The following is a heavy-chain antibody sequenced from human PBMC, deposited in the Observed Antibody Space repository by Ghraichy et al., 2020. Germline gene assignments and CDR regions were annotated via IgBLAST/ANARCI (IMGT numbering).Heavy chain of an antibody. D-gene: IGHD1-26*01. CDR1: GYIFSSSG. Sequence: ASVKVSCKASGYIFSSSGISWVRQAPGQGLEWMAWISIYTGNTKYAQNHQGRVTVTTDTSTSTAYMELTSLRSNDTAVYYCARQMYSGSYYGMDVWGQWTTVTVSS. V-gene: IGHV1-18*01. CDR3: ARQMYSGSYYGMDV. J-gene: IGHJ6*02. CDR2: ISIYTGNT.